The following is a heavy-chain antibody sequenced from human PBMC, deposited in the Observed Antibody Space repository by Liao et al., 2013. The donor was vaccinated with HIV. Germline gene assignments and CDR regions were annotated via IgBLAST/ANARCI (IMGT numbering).Heavy chain of an antibody. CDR1: GGSISSYY. J-gene: IGHJ3*02. CDR2: IYYSGST. Sequence: QVQLQESGPGLVKPSETLSLTCTVSGGSISSYYWSWIRQPPGKGLEWIGYIYYSGSTNYNPSLRSRVTISVDTSKNQFSLKVSSVTAADTAVYHCARVLSYGPYRTDAFDIWGPRDNGHRLF. D-gene: IGHD5-18*01. V-gene: IGHV4-59*01. CDR3: ARVLSYGPYRTDAFDI.